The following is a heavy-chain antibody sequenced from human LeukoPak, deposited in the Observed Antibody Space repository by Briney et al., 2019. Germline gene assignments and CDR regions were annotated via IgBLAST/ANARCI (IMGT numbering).Heavy chain of an antibody. CDR1: GASLTDYY. CDR3: VRHIPIGKGSFDY. Sequence: SETLSLTCDVSGASLTDYYWSWVRQSPAKGLEWIGYISKRGATRSNPSLEGRLTISEDTSKNQFSLNLDSVTAADTAVYYCVRHIPIGKGSFDYWGQGILVTVSS. D-gene: IGHD1-1*01. CDR2: ISKRGAT. V-gene: IGHV4-59*08. J-gene: IGHJ4*02.